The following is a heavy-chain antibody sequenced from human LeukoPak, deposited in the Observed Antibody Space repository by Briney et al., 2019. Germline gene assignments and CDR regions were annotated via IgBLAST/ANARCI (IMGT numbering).Heavy chain of an antibody. CDR3: ARVSGSPLMSYFDY. CDR1: GGSITSGGYY. Sequence: PSETLSLTCTVSGGSITSGGYYWSWIRQHPGKGLEWIGFIYSSGSTYYNPSLKSRVSISIDTSKNQFSLNLNSVTAADTAVYYCARVSGSPLMSYFDYWGQGTLVTVSS. J-gene: IGHJ4*02. D-gene: IGHD1-26*01. V-gene: IGHV4-31*03. CDR2: IYSSGST.